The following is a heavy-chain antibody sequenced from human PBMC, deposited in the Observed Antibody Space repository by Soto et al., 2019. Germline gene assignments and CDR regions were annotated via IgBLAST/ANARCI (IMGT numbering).Heavy chain of an antibody. D-gene: IGHD2-2*01. J-gene: IGHJ3*02. Sequence: GESLKISCAASGFTFSSYWMSWVRQAPGKGLEWVANIKQDGSEKYYLDSVKGRFTISRDNAKNSLYLQMNSLRAEDTAVYYCARAPTIVPAEDAFDIWGQGTMVTVSS. CDR3: ARAPTIVPAEDAFDI. CDR1: GFTFSSYW. V-gene: IGHV3-7*01. CDR2: IKQDGSEK.